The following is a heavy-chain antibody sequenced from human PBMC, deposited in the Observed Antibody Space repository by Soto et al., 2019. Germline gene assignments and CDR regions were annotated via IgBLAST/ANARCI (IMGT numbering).Heavy chain of an antibody. CDR2: IVVGSGNT. CDR1: GFPFTSSA. V-gene: IGHV1-58*01. J-gene: IGHJ3*02. D-gene: IGHD2-2*01. Sequence: SVKVSFKASGFPFTSSAVQLVRQARGQRLEWTAWIVVGSGNTNYAQKFQEGVTITRDMSTSTAYMELSSLRSEDTAVYYCAALRGHEDCSSTSCPLDAFDIWGQGTMVTVSS. CDR3: AALRGHEDCSSTSCPLDAFDI.